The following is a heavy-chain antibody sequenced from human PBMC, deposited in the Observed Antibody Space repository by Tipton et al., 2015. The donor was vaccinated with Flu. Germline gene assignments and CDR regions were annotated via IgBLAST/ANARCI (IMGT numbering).Heavy chain of an antibody. J-gene: IGHJ4*02. Sequence: SLRLSCTASGFTFGDYAMSWVRQAPGKGLEWVSVIYSGGSTYYADSVKGRFTISRDNSKNTLYLQMNSLRAGDTAVYYCASTYYDLWSGYLYYWGQGNLVTVSS. CDR1: GFTFGDYA. V-gene: IGHV3-66*02. CDR2: IYSGGST. D-gene: IGHD3-3*01. CDR3: ASTYYDLWSGYLYY.